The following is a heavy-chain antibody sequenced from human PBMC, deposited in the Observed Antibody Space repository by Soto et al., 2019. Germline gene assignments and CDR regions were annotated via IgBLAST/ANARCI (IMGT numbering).Heavy chain of an antibody. J-gene: IGHJ6*02. CDR2: ISYDGSNK. CDR1: GFTFSSYA. D-gene: IGHD2-2*01. Sequence: GGSLRLSCAASGFTFSSYAMHWVRQAPGKGLEWVAVISYDGSNKYYADSVKGRFTISRDNSKNTLYLQMNSLRAEDTAVYYCARDLLGYCSSTSCKPHYYYYGMDVCGQGPTVTVYS. CDR3: ARDLLGYCSSTSCKPHYYYYGMDV. V-gene: IGHV3-30-3*01.